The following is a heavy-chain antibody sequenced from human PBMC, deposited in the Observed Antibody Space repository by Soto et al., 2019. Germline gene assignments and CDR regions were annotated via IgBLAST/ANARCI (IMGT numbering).Heavy chain of an antibody. CDR3: VVGGHVDY. Sequence: ESGGGLVQPGGSLRLSCSASGFTFSTFWMTWVRQAPGKGLEWVANINAGGSEKNYVDSVKGRFTVSRDNAKNSLYLQLSSLRAEDTAVYYCVVGGHVDYFGQGTLVTVSS. CDR1: GFTFSTFW. V-gene: IGHV3-7*03. D-gene: IGHD2-15*01. CDR2: INAGGSEK. J-gene: IGHJ4*02.